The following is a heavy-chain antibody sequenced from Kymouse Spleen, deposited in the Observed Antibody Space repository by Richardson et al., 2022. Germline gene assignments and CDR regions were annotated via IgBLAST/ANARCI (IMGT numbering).Heavy chain of an antibody. Sequence: QVQLQQWGAGLLKPSETLSLTCAVYGGSFSGYYWSWIRQPPGKGLEWIGEINHSGSTNYNPSLKSRVTISVDTSKNQFSLKLSSVTAADTAVYYCAGVDTNYYYGMDVWGQGTTVTVSS. CDR1: GGSFSGYY. CDR3: AGVDTNYYYGMDV. V-gene: IGHV4-34*01. CDR2: INHSGST. D-gene: IGHD5-18,IGHD5-18*01. J-gene: IGHJ6*02.